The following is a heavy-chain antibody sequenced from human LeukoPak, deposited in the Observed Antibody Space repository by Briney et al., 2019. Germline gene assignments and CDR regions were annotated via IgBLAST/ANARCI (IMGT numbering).Heavy chain of an antibody. CDR2: IVVGSGNT. D-gene: IGHD6-19*01. CDR3: AAVIAVAGTFDC. V-gene: IGHV1-58*01. CDR1: GFTFTRSA. Sequence: ASVKVSCKASGFTFTRSAVQWVRQARGQRLAWIGWIVVGSGNTNYAQKFHERVTITRDMSTSTAYMELSSLRSEDTAVYYCAAVIAVAGTFDCWGQGTLVTVSS. J-gene: IGHJ4*02.